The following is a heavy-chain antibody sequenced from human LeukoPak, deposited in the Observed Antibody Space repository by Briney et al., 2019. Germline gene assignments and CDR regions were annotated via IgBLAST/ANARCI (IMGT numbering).Heavy chain of an antibody. CDR2: IHYSGST. D-gene: IGHD7-27*01. Sequence: PSETLSLTCTVSGGSISSYYWSWIRQPPGKGLEWIGYIHYSGSTSYNPSLKSRVTISVDTSKNQISLKVRSATAADTAVYYCARGDWGSPDYYYMDVWGKGTTVTVSS. CDR1: GGSISSYY. CDR3: ARGDWGSPDYYYMDV. V-gene: IGHV4-59*01. J-gene: IGHJ6*03.